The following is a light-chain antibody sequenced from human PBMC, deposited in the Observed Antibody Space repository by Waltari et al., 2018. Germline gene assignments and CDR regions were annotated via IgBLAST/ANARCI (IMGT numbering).Light chain of an antibody. J-gene: IGKJ2*01. V-gene: IGKV1-5*03. CDR3: QQYNNWPPLYT. CDR2: RAS. Sequence: DIQMSQSPSTLSASVGDRVTITCRASQRISTWLAWYQQKPGKAPKLLISRASTLESGVPSRFAGSGSGTEFTLTISSLQPEDFAVYYCQQYNNWPPLYTFGQGTKLEIK. CDR1: QRISTW.